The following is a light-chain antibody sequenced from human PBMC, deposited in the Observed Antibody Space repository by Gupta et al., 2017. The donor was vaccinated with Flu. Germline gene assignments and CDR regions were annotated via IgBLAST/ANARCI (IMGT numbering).Light chain of an antibody. V-gene: IGLV3-21*02. CDR2: DDS. CDR1: NVGSKH. J-gene: IGLJ3*02. CDR3: QASDDTSDQVV. Sequence: GETARITCGGNNVGSKHVHWYQQTPAPAPVLCFFDDSDRPSGIPERFSGSNSATKANLKISRVEAGDEADDDCQASDDTSDQVVLGGGKKL.